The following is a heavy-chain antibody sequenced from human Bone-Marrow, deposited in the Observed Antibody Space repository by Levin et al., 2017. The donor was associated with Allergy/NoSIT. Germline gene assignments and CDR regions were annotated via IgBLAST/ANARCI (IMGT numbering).Heavy chain of an antibody. D-gene: IGHD1-26*01. V-gene: IGHV3-21*01. CDR3: ARSKIGYSGTYYFDY. Sequence: GESLKISCAASGFTFSSYSMNWVRQAPGKGLEWVSSISSGSSYIYYADSVKGRFTISRDNAKNSLYLQMNSLRAEDTAVYFCARSKIGYSGTYYFDYWGQGTLVTVSS. CDR2: ISSGSSYI. CDR1: GFTFSSYS. J-gene: IGHJ4*02.